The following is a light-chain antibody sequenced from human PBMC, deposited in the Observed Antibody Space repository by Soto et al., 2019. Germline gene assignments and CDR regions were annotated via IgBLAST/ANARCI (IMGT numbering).Light chain of an antibody. CDR3: MQGTHWPYT. Sequence: DVVMTQSPLSLPVTLGQPASISCRSSQSLVYTDGSTHLSWFQQRPGQSPRRLIYKVSDRDSGVPDRISGSASGTDFTLKISRVEAEDVGIYYCMQGTHWPYTFGQGTKLEIK. J-gene: IGKJ2*01. V-gene: IGKV2-30*01. CDR1: QSLVYTDGSTH. CDR2: KVS.